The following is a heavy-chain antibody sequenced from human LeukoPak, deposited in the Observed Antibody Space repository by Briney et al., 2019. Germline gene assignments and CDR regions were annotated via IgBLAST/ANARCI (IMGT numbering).Heavy chain of an antibody. D-gene: IGHD2-15*01. J-gene: IGHJ5*02. CDR3: ARGRYCSGGSCTKWFDP. CDR1: GYTLTELS. V-gene: IGHV1-2*02. CDR2: INPNSGGT. Sequence: ASVTVSCTVSGYTLTELSMHWVRQAPGQGLEWMGWINPNSGGTNYAQKFQGRVTMTRDTSISTAYMELSRLRSDDTAVYYCARGRYCSGGSCTKWFDPWGQGTLVTVSS.